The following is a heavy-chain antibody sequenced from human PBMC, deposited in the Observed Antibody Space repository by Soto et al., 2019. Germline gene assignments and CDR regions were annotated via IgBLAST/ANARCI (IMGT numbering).Heavy chain of an antibody. V-gene: IGHV4-34*01. CDR3: ARGGPRITMVRVHRSAYNWFDP. CDR2: INHSGST. D-gene: IGHD3-10*01. Sequence: PSETLSLTCAVYGGSFSGYYWSWIRQPPGKGLEWIGEINHSGSTNYNPSLKSRVTISVDTSKNQFSLKLSSVTAADTAVYYCARGGPRITMVRVHRSAYNWFDPWGQGTLVTVSS. CDR1: GGSFSGYY. J-gene: IGHJ5*02.